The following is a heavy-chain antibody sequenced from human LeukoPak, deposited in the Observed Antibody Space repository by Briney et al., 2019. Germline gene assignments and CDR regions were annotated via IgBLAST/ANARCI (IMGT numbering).Heavy chain of an antibody. Sequence: PSETLSLTCTVSGGSFSSSSYYWGWIRQPPGKGLEWIGSIYYSGSTYYNPSLKSRVTISVDTSKNQFSLKLSSVTAADTAVYYCARYPALYSGYDNHDAFDIWGQGTMVTVSS. CDR3: ARYPALYSGYDNHDAFDI. CDR2: IYYSGST. J-gene: IGHJ3*02. D-gene: IGHD5-12*01. CDR1: GGSFSSSSYY. V-gene: IGHV4-39*01.